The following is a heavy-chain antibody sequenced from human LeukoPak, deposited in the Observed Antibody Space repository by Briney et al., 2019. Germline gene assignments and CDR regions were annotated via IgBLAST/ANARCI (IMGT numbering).Heavy chain of an antibody. Sequence: PGGSLRLSCAASGFTFSSYAMSWVRQAPGKGLEWVSAISGSGGSTYYADSVKGRFTISRDNSKNTLCLQMNSLRAEDTAVYYCAKDLGYCSSTSCPIGXYRGFDYWGQGTLVTVSS. D-gene: IGHD2-2*01. CDR2: ISGSGGST. V-gene: IGHV3-23*01. J-gene: IGHJ4*02. CDR3: AKDLGYCSSTSCPIGXYRGFDY. CDR1: GFTFSSYA.